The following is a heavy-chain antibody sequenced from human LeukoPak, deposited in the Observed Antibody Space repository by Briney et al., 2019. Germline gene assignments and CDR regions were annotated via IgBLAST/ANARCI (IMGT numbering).Heavy chain of an antibody. CDR3: TSVLNTVTPFQSH. Sequence: GGSLRLSCAASGFTFSDSAIYWVRQASGKGLEWLGRIRSKANSYATVYAPSVKGRFTIFRDDSKTAAYLQMDSLKTEDTAVYYCTSVLNTVTPFQSHWGQGTLVTVSS. CDR2: IRSKANSYAT. CDR1: GFTFSDSA. V-gene: IGHV3-73*01. D-gene: IGHD4-17*01. J-gene: IGHJ4*02.